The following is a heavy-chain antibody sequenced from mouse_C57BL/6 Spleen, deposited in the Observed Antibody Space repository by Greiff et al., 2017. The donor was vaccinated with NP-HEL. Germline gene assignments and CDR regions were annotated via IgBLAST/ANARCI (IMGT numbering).Heavy chain of an antibody. V-gene: IGHV1-64*01. CDR1: GYTFTSYW. D-gene: IGHD1-1*01. CDR3: ARRGYYGSSYDAMDY. Sequence: VQLQQPGAELVKPGASVKLSCKASGYTFTSYWMHWVKQRPGQGLEWIGMIHPNSGSTNYNEKFKSKATLTVDKSSSTAYMQLSSLTSEDSAVYYCARRGYYGSSYDAMDYWGQGTSVTVSS. CDR2: IHPNSGST. J-gene: IGHJ4*01.